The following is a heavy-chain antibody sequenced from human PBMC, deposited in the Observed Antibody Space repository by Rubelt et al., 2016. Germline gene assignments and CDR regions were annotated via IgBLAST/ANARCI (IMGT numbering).Heavy chain of an antibody. V-gene: IGHV3-53*01. CDR1: GFTVSSNY. CDR3: AGASTELRDAFDI. Sequence: EVQLVESGGGLIQPGGSLRLSCAASGFTVSSNYMSWVRQAPGKGLEWVSVIYSGGSTYYADSVKGRIPMSRDNSKNTLLLQMNSLRAEETAVYYCAGASTELRDAFDIWGQGTMVTVSS. D-gene: IGHD1-26*01. CDR2: IYSGGST. J-gene: IGHJ3*02.